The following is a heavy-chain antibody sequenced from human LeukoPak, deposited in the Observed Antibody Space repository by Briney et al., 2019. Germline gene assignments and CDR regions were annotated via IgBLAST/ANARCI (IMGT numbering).Heavy chain of an antibody. Sequence: PGGSLRFSCAASGFTFSNAWMSWVRQAPGKGPEWVGRIKKKTDGGTTDYAAPVKGRFTISRDDSKNTLYLQMNSLKTADTAVYYCTTQSHMDVWGKGTTVTVSS. CDR1: GFTFSNAW. CDR3: TTQSHMDV. CDR2: IKKKTDGGTT. V-gene: IGHV3-15*01. J-gene: IGHJ6*03.